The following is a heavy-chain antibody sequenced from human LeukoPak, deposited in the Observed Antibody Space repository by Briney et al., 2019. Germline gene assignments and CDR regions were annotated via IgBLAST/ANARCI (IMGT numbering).Heavy chain of an antibody. Sequence: SETLSLTCTVSGGSISSSSYYWGWIRQPPGKGLEWIGSIYYSGSTYYNPSLKSRVTISVDTSKNQFSLKLSSVTAADTAVYYCARDLDRSEKYSSAVWYFDLWGRGTLVTVSS. D-gene: IGHD6-25*01. CDR1: GGSISSSSYY. V-gene: IGHV4-39*07. CDR3: ARDLDRSEKYSSAVWYFDL. CDR2: IYYSGST. J-gene: IGHJ2*01.